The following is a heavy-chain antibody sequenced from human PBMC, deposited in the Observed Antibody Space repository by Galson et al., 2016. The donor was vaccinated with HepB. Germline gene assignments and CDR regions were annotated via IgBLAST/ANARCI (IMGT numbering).Heavy chain of an antibody. CDR2: IIPFFGST. CDR3: ARERRYSGFDSYQAGESLDQ. Sequence: SVKVSCKASGGTFRSYAFSWVRQAPGQGLEWMGRIIPFFGSTNFAQKFQDRLTITADESTSTAYLDLSSLRSEDTAVYYCARERRYSGFDSYQAGESLDQWGQGTLVTVSS. CDR1: GGTFRSYA. J-gene: IGHJ4*02. D-gene: IGHD5-12*01. V-gene: IGHV1-69*13.